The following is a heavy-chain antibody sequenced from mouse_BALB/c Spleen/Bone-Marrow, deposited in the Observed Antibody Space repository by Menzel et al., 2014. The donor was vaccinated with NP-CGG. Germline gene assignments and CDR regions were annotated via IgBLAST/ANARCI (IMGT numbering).Heavy chain of an antibody. D-gene: IGHD1-1*01. Sequence: EVKLVESGGGLVQPGGSLKLSCAASGFDFSRYWMSWVRQAPGKGLEWIGAINPDSSTINYTPSLKDKFIISRDNAKNTLYLQMSKVRSEDTALYYCARLNYYGNLVVWGAGTTVTVSS. CDR3: ARLNYYGNLVV. CDR1: GFDFSRYW. V-gene: IGHV4-1*02. CDR2: INPDSSTI. J-gene: IGHJ1*01.